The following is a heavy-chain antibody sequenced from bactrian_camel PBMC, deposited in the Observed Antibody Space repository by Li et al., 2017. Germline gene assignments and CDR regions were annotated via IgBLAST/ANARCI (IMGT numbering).Heavy chain of an antibody. CDR3: AARASPSPLAVRWFDASRYSD. CDR1: GYAYSDNC. D-gene: IGHD4*01. CDR2: IDSDGRT. Sequence: HVQLVESGGGSVQVGGSLRLSCAASGYAYSDNCMGWFRQAPGKEREGVASIDSDGRTSYADSVKGRFTISKDNTKKTLYLQMNNLKPEDSAMYYCAARASPSPLAVRWFDASRYSDWGQGTQVTVS. J-gene: IGHJ4*01. V-gene: IGHV3S53*01.